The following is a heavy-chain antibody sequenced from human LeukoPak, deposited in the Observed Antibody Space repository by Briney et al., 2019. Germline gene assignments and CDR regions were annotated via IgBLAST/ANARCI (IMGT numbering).Heavy chain of an antibody. CDR2: IYYSGST. CDR3: ARDRYDSYPMDV. D-gene: IGHD3-3*01. V-gene: IGHV4-31*03. J-gene: IGHJ6*02. Sequence: SETLSLTCTVSGDSISSGGYYWSWIRQHPGKGLEWIGYIYYSGSTYYSPSLKSRATISVGTSKNQFSLNLSSVTAADTAVYYCARDRYDSYPMDVWGQGTTVTVSS. CDR1: GDSISSGGYY.